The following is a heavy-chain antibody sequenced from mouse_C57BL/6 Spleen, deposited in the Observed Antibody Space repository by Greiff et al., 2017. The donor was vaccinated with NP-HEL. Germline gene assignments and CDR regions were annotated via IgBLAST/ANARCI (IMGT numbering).Heavy chain of an antibody. CDR2: INPNNGGT. V-gene: IGHV1-26*01. Sequence: VQLQQSGPELVKPGASVKISCKASGYTFTDYYMNWVKQSHGKSLEWIGDINPNNGGTSYNQKFKGKATLTVDKSSSTAYMELRSLTSEDSAVYYCARRGYYFDYWGQGTTLSLL. D-gene: IGHD3-1*01. CDR3: ARRGYYFDY. CDR1: GYTFTDYY. J-gene: IGHJ2*01.